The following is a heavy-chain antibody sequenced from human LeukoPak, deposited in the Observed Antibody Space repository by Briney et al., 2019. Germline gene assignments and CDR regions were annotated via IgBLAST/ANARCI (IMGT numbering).Heavy chain of an antibody. CDR2: IWYDGSNK. V-gene: IGHV3-33*01. J-gene: IGHJ4*02. CDR3: ATSGIFGVVAY. CDR1: VFTFSSYG. D-gene: IGHD3-3*01. Sequence: GGSLRLSCAASVFTFSSYGMHWVRQAPGKGLEWVAVIWYDGSNKYYADSVKGRFTISRDNSKNTLYLQMNSLRAEDTAVYYCATSGIFGVVAYWGQGTLVTVSS.